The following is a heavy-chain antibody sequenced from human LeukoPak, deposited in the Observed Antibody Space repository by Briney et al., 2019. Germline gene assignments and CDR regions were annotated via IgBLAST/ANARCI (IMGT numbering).Heavy chain of an antibody. Sequence: GGSLRLSCEASEFTFSRFAMSWIRQPPGTGLEWVSTLSGGGGATYYADSVKGRFTTSRDNSKDTLYLQMDNLRADDTAVYYCAKHLGSHSFLFYYMDVWSKGTSVIVSS. CDR3: AKHLGSHSFLFYYMDV. CDR2: LSGGGGAT. J-gene: IGHJ6*03. CDR1: EFTFSRFA. D-gene: IGHD2-21*01. V-gene: IGHV3-23*01.